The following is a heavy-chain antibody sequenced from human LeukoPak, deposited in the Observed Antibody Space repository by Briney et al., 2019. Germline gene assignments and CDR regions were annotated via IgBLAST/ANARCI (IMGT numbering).Heavy chain of an antibody. CDR1: GFTFSSYA. V-gene: IGHV3-23*01. Sequence: GGSLRLSCAASGFTFSSYAMSWVRQAPGKGLEWVSAISGSGGSTYYADSVKGRFTISRDNSKNTLYLQMNSLRAEDTAVYYCAKDLIDYYDSSGYYSWGLGTLVTVSS. CDR3: AKDLIDYYDSSGYYS. D-gene: IGHD3-22*01. CDR2: ISGSGGST. J-gene: IGHJ4*02.